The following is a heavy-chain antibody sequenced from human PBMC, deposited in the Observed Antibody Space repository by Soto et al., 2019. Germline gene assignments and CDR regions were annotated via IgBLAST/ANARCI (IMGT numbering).Heavy chain of an antibody. CDR2: ISYDGSNK. J-gene: IGHJ4*02. CDR3: AKDYPTLFDY. CDR1: GFTFSSYG. V-gene: IGHV3-30*18. Sequence: GGSLRLSCAASGFTFSSYGMHWVRQAPGKGLEWVAVISYDGSNKYYADSVKGRFTISRDNSKNTLYLQMNSLRAEDTAVYYCAKDYPTLFDYWGQGTLVTVSS.